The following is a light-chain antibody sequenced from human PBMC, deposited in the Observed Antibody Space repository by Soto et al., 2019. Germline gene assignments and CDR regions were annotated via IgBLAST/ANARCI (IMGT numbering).Light chain of an antibody. CDR3: ISYIPSTTTHWV. J-gene: IGLJ3*02. V-gene: IGLV2-14*01. CDR1: NSDVGGYDR. CDR2: EVY. Sequence: QSVLTQPASVSGSPGQSITISCTGTNSDVGGYDRVSWYQHHPGKAPKLLIFEVYNRPSRISDRFSGSKSGDTASLTISGLQAEDEADYYCISYIPSTTTHWVFGGGTKVTVL.